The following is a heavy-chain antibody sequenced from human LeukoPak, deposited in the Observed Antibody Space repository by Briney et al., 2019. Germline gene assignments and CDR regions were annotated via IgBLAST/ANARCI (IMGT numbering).Heavy chain of an antibody. CDR2: IIPIFGTA. Sequence: SVKVSCKASGGTFSSYAISWVRQAPGQGLEWMGRIIPIFGTANYAQKFQGRVTITADESTSTAYMELSSLRSEDTAVYYCADSIAARGYNWFDPWGQGTLVTVSS. CDR1: GGTFSSYA. CDR3: ADSIAARGYNWFDP. V-gene: IGHV1-69*15. D-gene: IGHD6-6*01. J-gene: IGHJ5*02.